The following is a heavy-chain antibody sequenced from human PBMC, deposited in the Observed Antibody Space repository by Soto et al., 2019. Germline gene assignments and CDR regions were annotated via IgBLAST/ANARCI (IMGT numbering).Heavy chain of an antibody. CDR2: IKGKTDGGTT. CDR1: GFTFSNAW. J-gene: IGHJ4*02. D-gene: IGHD3-22*01. V-gene: IGHV3-15*07. Sequence: EVQLVESGGGLVQPGGSLRLSCAASGFTFSNAWMNWVRQAPGKGLEWVGRIKGKTDGGTTDYAAHVKGRFIISRDDSKNTLYLQMNSLKAEDTAVYYCTTVWDYCDSSGFPRLDYWGQGTLVPVSS. CDR3: TTVWDYCDSSGFPRLDY.